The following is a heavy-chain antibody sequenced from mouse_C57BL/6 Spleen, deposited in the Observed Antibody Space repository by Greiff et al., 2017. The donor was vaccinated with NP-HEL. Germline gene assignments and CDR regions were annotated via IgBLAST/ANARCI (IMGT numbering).Heavy chain of an antibody. V-gene: IGHV1-22*01. CDR3: ANYGSSYSYFDY. D-gene: IGHD1-1*01. CDR2: INPNNGGT. J-gene: IGHJ2*01. Sequence: VQLQQSGPELVKPGASVKMSCKASGYTFTDYNMHWVKQSHGKSLEWIGYINPNNGGTSYNQKFKGKATLTVNKSSSTAYMELRSLTSEDSAVYYCANYGSSYSYFDYWGQGTTLTVSS. CDR1: GYTFTDYN.